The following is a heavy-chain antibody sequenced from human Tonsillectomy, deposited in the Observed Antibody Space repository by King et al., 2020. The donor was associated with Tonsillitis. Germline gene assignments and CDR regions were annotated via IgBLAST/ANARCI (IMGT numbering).Heavy chain of an antibody. CDR3: ARAPYDFLTPSYGAFDI. V-gene: IGHV3-7*03. Sequence: VQLVESGGNLVQPGGSLRLSCAASGFIFSNSWMTWVRRTPGKGLEWVAGIKADGTETQYVDSAKGRFTIYRDNAQNSLCRQRNSLRAEDSAIYYCARAPYDFLTPSYGAFDIWGQGTVVTVSS. D-gene: IGHD3-9*01. CDR2: IKADGTET. J-gene: IGHJ3*02. CDR1: GFIFSNSW.